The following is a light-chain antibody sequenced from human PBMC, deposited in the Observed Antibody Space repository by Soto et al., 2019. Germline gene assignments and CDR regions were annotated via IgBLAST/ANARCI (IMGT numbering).Light chain of an antibody. J-gene: IGLJ2*01. V-gene: IGLV2-14*01. CDR1: SSDIGGYDY. CDR2: EVS. Sequence: QSALTQPASVSGSPGQSITISCTGTSSDIGGYDYVSWYQQHPGKAPKLMIYEVSNRPSGFSNRFSGSKSGNTASLTSSGLQEEDEADYCCGSYRTPSARVFGGGTKLTVL. CDR3: GSYRTPSARV.